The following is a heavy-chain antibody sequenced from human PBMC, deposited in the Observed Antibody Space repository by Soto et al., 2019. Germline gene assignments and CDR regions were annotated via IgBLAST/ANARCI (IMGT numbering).Heavy chain of an antibody. J-gene: IGHJ4*02. CDR3: ARDSDSPKGGTHFDY. V-gene: IGHV4-31*03. CDR2: IYYSGST. CDR1: GGSISSGGYY. D-gene: IGHD1-1*01. Sequence: PSETLSLTCTVSGGSISSGGYYWSWIRQHPGKGLEWIGYIYYSGSTYYNPSLKSRVTISVDTSKNQFSLKLSSVTAADTAVYYCARDSDSPKGGTHFDYWGQGTLVTVSS.